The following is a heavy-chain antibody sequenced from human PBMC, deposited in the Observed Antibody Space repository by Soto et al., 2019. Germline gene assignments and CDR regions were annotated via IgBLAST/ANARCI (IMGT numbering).Heavy chain of an antibody. CDR1: GGSISSYY. Sequence: PSETLSLTCTVSGGSISSYYGSWIRQPPGKGLEWIGYIYYSGSTNYNPSLKSRVTISVDTSKNQFSLELSSVTAADTAVYYCARNGGRFKDYYYYYYGMGVWGPGPTVLVSS. CDR2: IYYSGST. D-gene: IGHD2-8*01. J-gene: IGHJ6*02. CDR3: ARNGGRFKDYYYYYYGMGV. V-gene: IGHV4-59*01.